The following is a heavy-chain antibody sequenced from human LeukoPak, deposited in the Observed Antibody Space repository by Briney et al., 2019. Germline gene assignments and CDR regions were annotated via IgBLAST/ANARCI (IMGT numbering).Heavy chain of an antibody. D-gene: IGHD1-26*01. CDR1: GFTFSSYW. CDR3: AKWELYSGFYYIDY. Sequence: GGSLRLSCAASGFTFSSYWMTWVRQGPGKELEWVANIKPDGSLIYYVDSVKGRFTISRDNAKNSLYLQMNSLRAEDTAVYYCAKWELYSGFYYIDYWGQGTLATVSS. V-gene: IGHV3-7*01. CDR2: IKPDGSLI. J-gene: IGHJ4*02.